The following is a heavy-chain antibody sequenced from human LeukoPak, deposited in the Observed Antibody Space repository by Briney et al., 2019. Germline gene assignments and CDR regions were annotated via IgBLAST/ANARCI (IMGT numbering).Heavy chain of an antibody. CDR2: IRSTANGYAT. CDR3: TGNYYGSGSYADFDY. D-gene: IGHD3-10*01. V-gene: IGHV3-73*01. CDR1: GFTFSGSA. J-gene: IGHJ4*02. Sequence: GGSLRLSCAASGFTFSGSALHWVRQASGKGLEWVGRIRSTANGYATAYAASVKGRFTISRDDSKNTAYLQMDSLRTEDTAVYYCTGNYYGSGSYADFDYWGQGTLVTVSS.